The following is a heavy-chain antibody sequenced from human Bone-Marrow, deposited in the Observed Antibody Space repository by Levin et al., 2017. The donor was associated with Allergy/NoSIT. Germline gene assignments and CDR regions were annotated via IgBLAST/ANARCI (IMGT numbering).Heavy chain of an antibody. CDR2: ITYTGRDT. Sequence: GGSLRLSCAASGFTFSYYGMHWVRQAPGRGLEWVSSITYTGRDTSYADSVKGRFTISRDNSKATLYLQMNNLRAEDSAIYYCAKDVYTSRGAYFDSWGQGTLVTVSS. CDR1: GFTFSYYG. D-gene: IGHD2-2*01. J-gene: IGHJ4*02. CDR3: AKDVYTSRGAYFDS. V-gene: IGHV3-23*01.